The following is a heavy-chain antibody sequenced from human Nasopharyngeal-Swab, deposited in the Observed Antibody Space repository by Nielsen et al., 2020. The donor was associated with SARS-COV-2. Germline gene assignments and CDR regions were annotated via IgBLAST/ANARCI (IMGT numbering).Heavy chain of an antibody. V-gene: IGHV4-31*03. D-gene: IGHD3-22*01. Sequence: SETLSLTCTVSGGSISSGGYYWSWIRQHPGKGLEGMGYNYYSGSTYYNPSLKRRVTISVDTSKNQFSLKLRSVTAADTAVYYCARAPIVVVITAFDYWGQGTLVTVSS. J-gene: IGHJ4*02. CDR3: ARAPIVVVITAFDY. CDR1: GGSISSGGYY. CDR2: NYYSGST.